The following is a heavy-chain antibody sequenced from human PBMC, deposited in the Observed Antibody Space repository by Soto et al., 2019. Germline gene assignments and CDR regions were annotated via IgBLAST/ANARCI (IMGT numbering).Heavy chain of an antibody. CDR3: ASDERGEGIQLWTRSRGHDGMDV. D-gene: IGHD5-18*01. CDR1: GFTSSDYY. J-gene: IGHJ6*02. V-gene: IGHV3-11*01. CDR2: ISRSGTTI. Sequence: QVQLVESGGGLVKPGGSLRLSCAASGFTSSDYYMSWIRQAPGKGLEWVSSISRSGTTIYYADSVKGRFTISRDNAKNSLYLQMNSLRAEDTAVYYCASDERGEGIQLWTRSRGHDGMDVWGQVTTVTVAS.